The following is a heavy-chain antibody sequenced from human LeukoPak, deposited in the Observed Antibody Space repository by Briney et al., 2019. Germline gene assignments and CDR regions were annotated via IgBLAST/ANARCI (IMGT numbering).Heavy chain of an antibody. J-gene: IGHJ4*02. V-gene: IGHV3-7*01. CDR2: IKQEGSEK. CDR3: AREGLAFDC. Sequence: GGSLRLSCAASEFSFSAYWMSWVRQAPGKGLEWVANIKQEGSEKYYVDSVNGRFTISRDNAKNSVYLQLNSLRAEDTAVYYCAREGLAFDCWGQGTLVTVSS. CDR1: EFSFSAYW.